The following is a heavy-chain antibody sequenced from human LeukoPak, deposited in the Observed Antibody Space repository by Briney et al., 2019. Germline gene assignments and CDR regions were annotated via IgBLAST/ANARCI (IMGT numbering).Heavy chain of an antibody. J-gene: IGHJ4*02. D-gene: IGHD2-15*01. CDR3: ASSGRYCSGGSCKNSYYFDY. V-gene: IGHV1-46*01. Sequence: ASVKVSCKASGYTFTSYYMHGVRQAPGQGLEWMGIINPSGGSTSYAQKFQGRVTMTRDTSTSTVYMELSSLRSEDTAVYYCASSGRYCSGGSCKNSYYFDYWGQGSLVTVSS. CDR1: GYTFTSYY. CDR2: INPSGGST.